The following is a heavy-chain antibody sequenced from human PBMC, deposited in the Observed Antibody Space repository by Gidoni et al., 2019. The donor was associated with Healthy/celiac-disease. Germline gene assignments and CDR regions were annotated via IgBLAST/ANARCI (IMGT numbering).Heavy chain of an antibody. CDR3: ARDLEYNYGTGYFDY. Sequence: EVQLVEPGGGVVRPGGYLRLSCAASGFTFDDYGMSWVRQAPGKGLEWVSGINWNGGSTGYADSVKGRFTISRDNAKNSLYLQMNSLRAEDTALYYCARDLEYNYGTGYFDYWGQGTLVTVSS. CDR1: GFTFDDYG. J-gene: IGHJ4*02. D-gene: IGHD5-18*01. CDR2: INWNGGST. V-gene: IGHV3-20*04.